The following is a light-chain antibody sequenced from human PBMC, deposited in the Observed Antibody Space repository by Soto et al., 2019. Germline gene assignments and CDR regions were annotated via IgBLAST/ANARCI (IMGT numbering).Light chain of an antibody. V-gene: IGKV3-20*01. CDR1: QSFSGNY. J-gene: IGKJ2*01. CDR3: QQYGTSPPMYT. Sequence: EIVLTQSPGTLSLSPGERATLSCRASQSFSGNYLAWYQQKPGQAPRLLIYGVSSRATGIPDRFSGSGSGTDFTLGISRLEPEDFAVYYCQQYGTSPPMYTFGQGTKLEIK. CDR2: GVS.